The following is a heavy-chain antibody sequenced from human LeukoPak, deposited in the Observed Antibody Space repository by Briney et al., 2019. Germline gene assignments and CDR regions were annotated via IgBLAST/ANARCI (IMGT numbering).Heavy chain of an antibody. J-gene: IGHJ4*02. V-gene: IGHV3-21*01. D-gene: IGHD3-10*01. CDR2: ISSSSSYI. CDR1: GFTFSSYS. Sequence: GGSLRLSCAASGFTFSSYSMNWVRQAPGKGLEWVSSISSSSSYIYYADSVKGRFTISRDNAKNSLYLQMNSLRAEDTAVYYCARDQSAHGSRSYYDYWGQGTLVTVSS. CDR3: ARDQSAHGSRSYYDY.